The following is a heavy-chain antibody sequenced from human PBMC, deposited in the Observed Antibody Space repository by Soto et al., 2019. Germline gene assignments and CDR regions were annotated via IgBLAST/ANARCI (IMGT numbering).Heavy chain of an antibody. J-gene: IGHJ5*02. V-gene: IGHV1-69*13. Sequence: SVKVSCKASGGTFSSYAISWVRQAPGQGLEWMGGIIPIFGTANYAQKFQGRVTITADESTSTAYMELSSLRSEDTAVYYCARDRSSPDYYDSSGYPIDNWFDPWGQGTLVTVSS. D-gene: IGHD3-22*01. CDR3: ARDRSSPDYYDSSGYPIDNWFDP. CDR2: IIPIFGTA. CDR1: GGTFSSYA.